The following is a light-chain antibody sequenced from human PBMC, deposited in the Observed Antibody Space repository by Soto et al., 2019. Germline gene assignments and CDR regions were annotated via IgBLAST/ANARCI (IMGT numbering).Light chain of an antibody. V-gene: IGKV1-27*01. CDR2: AAS. Sequence: DIQMTQSPSSLSASLGDRVTITCRASQDIGVYLAWFQQKPGKVPKLLIYAASTLRSGVPSRFSGSGSGTDFTLTISSLQPEDFATYYCQKYNSAPLTFGGGTKVEIK. CDR1: QDIGVY. J-gene: IGKJ4*01. CDR3: QKYNSAPLT.